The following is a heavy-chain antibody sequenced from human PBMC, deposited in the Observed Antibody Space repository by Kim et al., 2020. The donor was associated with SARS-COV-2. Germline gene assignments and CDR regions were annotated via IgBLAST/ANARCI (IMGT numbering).Heavy chain of an antibody. J-gene: IGHJ4*02. V-gene: IGHV3-23*01. Sequence: GGSLRLSCAASGFTFSSYAMSWVRQAPGKGLEWVSAISGSGGSTYYADSVKGRFTISRDNSKNTLYLQMNSLRAEDTAVYYCAKDALYGSGPPYYFDYWGQGTLVTVSS. CDR3: AKDALYGSGPPYYFDY. CDR2: ISGSGGST. D-gene: IGHD3-10*01. CDR1: GFTFSSYA.